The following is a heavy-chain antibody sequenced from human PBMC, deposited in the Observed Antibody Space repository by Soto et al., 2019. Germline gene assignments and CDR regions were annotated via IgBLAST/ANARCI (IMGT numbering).Heavy chain of an antibody. Sequence: GESLKISCKVSGYSFTSYWSGWVRQMPGKGLEWMGIIYPGDSDTRYSPSFQGQVTISADKSISTAYLQWSSLKASDTAMYYCARSSSSIAALNYYYYMDVWGKGTTVTVSS. J-gene: IGHJ6*03. CDR1: GYSFTSYW. D-gene: IGHD6-6*01. CDR3: ARSSSSIAALNYYYYMDV. V-gene: IGHV5-51*01. CDR2: IYPGDSDT.